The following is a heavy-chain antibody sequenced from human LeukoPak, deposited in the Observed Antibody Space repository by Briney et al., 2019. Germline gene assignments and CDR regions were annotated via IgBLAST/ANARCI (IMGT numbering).Heavy chain of an antibody. CDR2: IKLDGSDK. J-gene: IGHJ4*02. CDR3: GRRGTGWYYLNF. D-gene: IGHD6-19*01. V-gene: IGHV3-7*04. Sequence: GGSLRLSCAASGFTFSSYWMSWVRQAPGKGLVWVANIKLDGSDKYYVDSVKGRFTISRDNAKNSLYLQMNSLRAEDTAVYYCGRRGTGWYYLNFWGQGTLVTVSS. CDR1: GFTFSSYW.